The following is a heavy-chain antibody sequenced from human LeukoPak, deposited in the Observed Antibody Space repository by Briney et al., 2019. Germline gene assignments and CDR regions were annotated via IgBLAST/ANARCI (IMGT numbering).Heavy chain of an antibody. J-gene: IGHJ4*02. D-gene: IGHD7-27*01. CDR3: ARLNPLGALPLLPDY. Sequence: SQTLSLTCTVSGGSISSGDYYWSWIRQPPGKGLEWIGYIYYSGSTYYNPSLKSRVTISVDTSKNQFSLKLSSVTAADTAAYYCARLNPLGALPLLPDYWGQGTLVTVSS. CDR1: GGSISSGDYY. V-gene: IGHV4-30-4*01. CDR2: IYYSGST.